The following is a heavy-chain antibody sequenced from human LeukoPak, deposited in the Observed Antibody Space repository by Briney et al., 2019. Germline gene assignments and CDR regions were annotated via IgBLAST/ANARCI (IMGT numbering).Heavy chain of an antibody. CDR2: INPNSGGT. V-gene: IGHV1-2*02. D-gene: IGHD6-13*01. CDR3: ARDPGIAAAGTVTPSYYFDY. J-gene: IGHJ4*02. CDR1: GYTFTGYY. Sequence: ASVKVSCKASGYTFTGYYMHWVRQAPGQGLEWMGWINPNSGGTNYAQKFQGRVTMTRDTSISTAYMELSRLRSDDTAVYYCARDPGIAAAGTVTPSYYFDYWGQGTLVTVSS.